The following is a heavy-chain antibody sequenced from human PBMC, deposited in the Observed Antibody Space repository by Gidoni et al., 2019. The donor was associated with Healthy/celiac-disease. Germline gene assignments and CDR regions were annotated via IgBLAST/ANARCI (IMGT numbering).Heavy chain of an antibody. CDR2: ISSSGSPI. CDR3: ARDPPYCGGDCYLDY. J-gene: IGHJ4*02. V-gene: IGHV3-48*03. CDR1: GCTSRSYE. Sequence: EVQLVESGGGWVQPGGSLRLSCAATGCTSRSYEMNWVRQAPWKGLEWVSYISSSGSPIYYADSVKGRFTISRDNAKNSLYLQMNSLRAEDTAVYYCARDPPYCGGDCYLDYWGQGTLVTVSS. D-gene: IGHD2-21*02.